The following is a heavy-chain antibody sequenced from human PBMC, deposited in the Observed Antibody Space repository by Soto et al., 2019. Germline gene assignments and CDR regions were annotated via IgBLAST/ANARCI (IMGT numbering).Heavy chain of an antibody. CDR2: IHDSGTT. CDR1: GGSITSSYY. Sequence: QMKLQEWGPGLVKPSETLSLTCTVSGGSITSSYYWGWIRQPPGKGLEWIGDIHDSGTTYYNPSPKSRVTISAETSKNPFALKLSSVTAADTAVYYCARRHTVTQDFDLWGQGTLVTVSS. CDR3: ARRHTVTQDFDL. D-gene: IGHD4-17*01. J-gene: IGHJ4*02. V-gene: IGHV4-39*01.